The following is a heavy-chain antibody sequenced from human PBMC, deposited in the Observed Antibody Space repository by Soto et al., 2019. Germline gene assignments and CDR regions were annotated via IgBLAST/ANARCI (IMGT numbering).Heavy chain of an antibody. CDR3: ARDFDPKGELLYDYYYYYGMDV. D-gene: IGHD3-10*01. CDR2: IWYDGSNK. V-gene: IGHV3-33*01. Sequence: PGGSLRLSCAASGFTFSSYGMHWVRQAPGKGLEWVAVIWYDGSNKYYADSVKGRFTISRDNSKNTLYLQMNSLRAEDTAVYYCARDFDPKGELLYDYYYYYGMDVWGQGTTVTVSS. J-gene: IGHJ6*02. CDR1: GFTFSSYG.